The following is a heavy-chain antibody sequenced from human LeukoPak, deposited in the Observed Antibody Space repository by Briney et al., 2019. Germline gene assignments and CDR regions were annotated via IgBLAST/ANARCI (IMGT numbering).Heavy chain of an antibody. Sequence: PSETLSLTCTVSGGSISSSSWSWIRQPAGKGLEWIGRIYTSGSTNYNPSLKSRVTISVDTSKNQFSLKLSSVTAADTAVYYCAREIPVCSGGSCYGNYYYYYMDVWGKGTTVTISS. V-gene: IGHV4-4*07. J-gene: IGHJ6*03. D-gene: IGHD2-15*01. CDR3: AREIPVCSGGSCYGNYYYYYMDV. CDR2: IYTSGST. CDR1: GGSISSSS.